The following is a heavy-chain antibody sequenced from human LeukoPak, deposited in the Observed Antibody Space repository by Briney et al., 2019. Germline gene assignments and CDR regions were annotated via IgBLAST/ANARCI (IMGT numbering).Heavy chain of an antibody. J-gene: IGHJ5*02. V-gene: IGHV3-23*01. CDR1: GFTFSSYA. Sequence: PGGSLRLSCVASGFTFSSYAMSWVRQAPGKGLDWVSTISGNGDSTYYADSVKGRFTISRDNSKNTLYLQMNSLRAEDTAVYYCAKKVGATINWFDPWGKGTLVTVSS. CDR3: AKKVGATINWFDP. CDR2: ISGNGDST. D-gene: IGHD1-26*01.